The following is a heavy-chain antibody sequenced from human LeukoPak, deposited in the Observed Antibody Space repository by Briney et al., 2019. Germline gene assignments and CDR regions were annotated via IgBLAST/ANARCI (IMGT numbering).Heavy chain of an antibody. J-gene: IGHJ6*02. CDR1: GGTFSSYA. D-gene: IGHD3-3*01. CDR3: ARPPGYDFWSGYPPSDYYYGMGV. V-gene: IGHV1-69*13. CDR2: IIPIFGTA. Sequence: SVKVSCKASGGTFSSYAISWVRQAPGQGLEWMGGIIPIFGTANYAQKFQGRVTITADESTSTAYMELSSLRSEDTAVYYCARPPGYDFWSGYPPSDYYYGMGVWGQGTTATVSS.